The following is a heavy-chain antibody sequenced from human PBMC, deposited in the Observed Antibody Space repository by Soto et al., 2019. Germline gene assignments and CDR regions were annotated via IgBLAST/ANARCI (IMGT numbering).Heavy chain of an antibody. Sequence: SETLSLTCTVSGGSISSYYWSWIRQPPGKGLEWIGYIYYSGSTNYNPSLKSRVTISVDTSKNQFSLKLSSVTAAFTAIFYCASHRYHDFCCCYYASDCHSPTPTHFAYWGLGTPVTVSS. J-gene: IGHJ4*02. CDR1: GGSISSYY. V-gene: IGHV4-59*08. D-gene: IGHD3-3*01. CDR3: ASHRYHDFCCCYYASDCHSPTPTHFAY. CDR2: IYYSGST.